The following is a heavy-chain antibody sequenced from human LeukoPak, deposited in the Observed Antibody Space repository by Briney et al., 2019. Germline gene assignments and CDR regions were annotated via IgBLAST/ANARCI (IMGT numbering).Heavy chain of an antibody. V-gene: IGHV3-7*03. CDR3: ASLIVVVPAAIYYFDY. CDR2: IKQDGSEK. D-gene: IGHD2-2*01. Sequence: TGGSLRLSCAASGFTFSSYWMSWVRQAPGKGLEWVANIKQDGSEKYYVDSVKGRFTISRDNAKNSLYLQMNSLRAEDTAVYYCASLIVVVPAAIYYFDYWDQGTLVTVSS. J-gene: IGHJ4*02. CDR1: GFTFSSYW.